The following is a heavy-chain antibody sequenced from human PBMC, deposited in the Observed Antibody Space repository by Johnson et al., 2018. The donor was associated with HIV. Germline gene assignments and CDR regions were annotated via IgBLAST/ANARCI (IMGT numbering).Heavy chain of an antibody. CDR2: ISSDGAEK. CDR3: VRGSLIDDSFPE. V-gene: IGHV3-30-3*01. Sequence: QVQLVESGGGVVQPGRSLRLSCAASGFTFSSYAMHWVRQAPGKGLEWVAVISSDGAEKHYGDSVMGRFTISRDNSRNTLSLQMNSLTSDDTSIYYCVRGSLIDDSFPEWGQGTTVLVYS. J-gene: IGHJ3*01. CDR1: GFTFSSYA. D-gene: IGHD2-8*01.